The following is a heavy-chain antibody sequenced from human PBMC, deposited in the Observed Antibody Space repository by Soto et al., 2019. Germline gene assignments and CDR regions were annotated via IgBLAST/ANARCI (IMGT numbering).Heavy chain of an antibody. V-gene: IGHV4-30-2*03. CDR3: ARHFVAVVIKGWGY. J-gene: IGHJ4*02. CDR1: GDTISTGGYS. Sequence: PSETLSLTCGVSGDTISTGGYSWAWIRQPPGKALEWIGHTYHSGNPYYNPSLKSRVSMSVDTSKNQFSLKLVSVTAADTAVYYCARHFVAVVIKGWGYWGQGTLVTVSS. CDR2: TYHSGNP. D-gene: IGHD3-10*01.